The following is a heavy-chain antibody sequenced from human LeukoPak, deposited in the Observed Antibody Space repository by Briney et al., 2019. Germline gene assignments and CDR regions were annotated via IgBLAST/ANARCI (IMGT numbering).Heavy chain of an antibody. D-gene: IGHD3-22*01. J-gene: IGHJ4*02. CDR3: AGEKYYYDSIVHY. CDR1: GFTVSSNY. Sequence: PGGSLRLSCAASGFTVSSNYMSWVRQAPGKGLEWVSVIYSGGSTYYADSVKGRFTISRDNSKNTLYLQMNSLRAEDTAVYYCAGEKYYYDSIVHYWGQGTLVTVSS. V-gene: IGHV3-53*01. CDR2: IYSGGST.